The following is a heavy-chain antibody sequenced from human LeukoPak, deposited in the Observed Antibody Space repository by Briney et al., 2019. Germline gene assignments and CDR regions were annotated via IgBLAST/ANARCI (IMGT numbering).Heavy chain of an antibody. Sequence: GASVKVSCKASGYTFTSYYMHWVRQAPGQGLEWMGIINPSGGSTSYAQKFQGRVTMTRDTSTSTVYMELSSLRSEDTAVYYCARDLLGEAYCGGDRYWGTNDYYYYGMDVWGQGTTVTVSS. CDR3: ARDLLGEAYCGGDRYWGTNDYYYYGMDV. CDR2: INPSGGST. CDR1: GYTFTSYY. J-gene: IGHJ6*02. D-gene: IGHD2-21*02. V-gene: IGHV1-46*01.